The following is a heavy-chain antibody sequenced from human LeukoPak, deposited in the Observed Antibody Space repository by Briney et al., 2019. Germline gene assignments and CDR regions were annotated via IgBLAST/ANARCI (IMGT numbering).Heavy chain of an antibody. CDR1: GFTFSSYA. V-gene: IGHV3-74*01. D-gene: IGHD2-15*01. CDR2: ISNDGKTT. CDR3: AAGGRSGY. Sequence: GGSLRLSCAASGFTFSSYAKFWVRQVPGKGLVSVSRISNDGKTTLYADSVKGRFTISRDNAKNTVYLQMSSLRAEDTAVYFCAAGGRSGYWGQGTLVTVSS. J-gene: IGHJ4*02.